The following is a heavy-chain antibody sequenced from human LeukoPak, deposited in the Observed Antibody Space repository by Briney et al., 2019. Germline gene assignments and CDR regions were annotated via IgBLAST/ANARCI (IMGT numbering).Heavy chain of an antibody. CDR2: IDPSDSDT. D-gene: IGHD6-19*01. CDR1: GYSFTNYW. Sequence: GGAPKTSFWGSGYSFTNYWISWVRQMPGKGLEWMGRIDPSDSDTNYSPSFQGHVTTSADKSTSTAYLQWSSLKASDTAMYYCASLGVNSGVAGNDAFDIWGQGTMVTVSS. V-gene: IGHV5-10-1*01. J-gene: IGHJ3*02. CDR3: ASLGVNSGVAGNDAFDI.